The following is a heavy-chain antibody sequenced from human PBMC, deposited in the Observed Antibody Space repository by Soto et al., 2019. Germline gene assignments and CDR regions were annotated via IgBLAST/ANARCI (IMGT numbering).Heavy chain of an antibody. V-gene: IGHV1-69*13. J-gene: IGHJ6*02. CDR2: IIPIFGTA. Sequence: WASVKVSCKASGGTFSSYAISWVRQAPGQGLEWMGGIIPIFGTANYAQKFQGRVTITADESTSTAYMELSSLRSEDTAVYYCARAKTELTAMVTPGYYYYGMDVWGQGTTVTVSS. D-gene: IGHD5-18*01. CDR3: ARAKTELTAMVTPGYYYYGMDV. CDR1: GGTFSSYA.